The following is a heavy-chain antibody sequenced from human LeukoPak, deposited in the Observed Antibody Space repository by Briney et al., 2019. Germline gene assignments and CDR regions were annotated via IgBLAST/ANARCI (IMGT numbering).Heavy chain of an antibody. D-gene: IGHD2/OR15-2a*01. J-gene: IGHJ6*03. Sequence: PPGRSLRLSCAGSGFTFEDYAMHWVRQTPGKGLEWVSGISWNSGNIAYADFVGGRFTISRDNAKNSLSLQMNSLSDEDTAVYYCAKDAYGGATFFYYMDVWGKGTTVTVSS. CDR2: ISWNSGNI. CDR3: AKDAYGGATFFYYMDV. CDR1: GFTFEDYA. V-gene: IGHV3-9*01.